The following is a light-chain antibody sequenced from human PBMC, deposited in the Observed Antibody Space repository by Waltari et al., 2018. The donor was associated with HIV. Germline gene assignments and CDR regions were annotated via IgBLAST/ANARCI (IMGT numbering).Light chain of an antibody. CDR3: QQYSRSAYT. CDR1: QSMSSSY. CDR2: GAS. Sequence: EIVLTQSPDTLSLSPGERATLSCRASQSMSSSYLAWYQQKPGQPPRLLIYGASTRAIGIPDRFSISGSGTDFTLTISRLEPEDFAVYYCQQYSRSAYTFGQGTKLEIK. V-gene: IGKV3-20*01. J-gene: IGKJ2*01.